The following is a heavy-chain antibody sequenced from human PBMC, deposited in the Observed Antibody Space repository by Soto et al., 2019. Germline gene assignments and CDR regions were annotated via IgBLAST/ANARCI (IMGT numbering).Heavy chain of an antibody. CDR1: GDSVSSDITS. V-gene: IGHV6-1*01. CDR3: ARGNALDV. J-gene: IGHJ3*01. D-gene: IGHD3-10*01. CDR2: TYYRSKWFH. Sequence: QGQLQQSGPGLVKPSQTLSLTCAISGDSVSSDITSWNWIRQSPSRGLEWLGRTYYRSKWFHDYAASVKSRITINPDTSKNQFALALNSMTPDDTAVYYCARGNALDVWGHGTVVTVSS.